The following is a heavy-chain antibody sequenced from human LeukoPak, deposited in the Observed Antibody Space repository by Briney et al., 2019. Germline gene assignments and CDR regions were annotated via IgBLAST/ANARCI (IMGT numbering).Heavy chain of an antibody. CDR1: GFTPSSDY. J-gene: IGHJ4*02. V-gene: IGHV3-66*01. CDR3: AKGGGSGKYYFDY. CDR2: IYSSGNT. D-gene: IGHD3-16*01. Sequence: GGSLRLSCAASGFTPSSDYVGWVRQAPGKGLEWVSHIYSSGNTYHADSVKGRFTISRDTSENMVFLQMNSLRAEDTAVYYCAKGGGSGKYYFDYWGQGTLVTVSS.